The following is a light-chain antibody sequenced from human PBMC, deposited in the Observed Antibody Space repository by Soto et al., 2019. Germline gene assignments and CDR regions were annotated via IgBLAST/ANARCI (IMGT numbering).Light chain of an antibody. CDR2: AAS. J-gene: IGKJ1*01. CDR1: QGISTY. V-gene: IGKV1-39*01. Sequence: DIQMTQSPSSLSVSVGDRVTITCRASQGISTYLNWYQQKPGKAPKLLIYAASSLQSGVPSRFSGSGSETDFTLTISSLQPEHFATYSCQQSYSTTWTFGQGTKVEIK. CDR3: QQSYSTTWT.